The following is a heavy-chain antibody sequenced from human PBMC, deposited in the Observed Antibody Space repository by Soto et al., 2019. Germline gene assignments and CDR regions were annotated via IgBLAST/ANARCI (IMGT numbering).Heavy chain of an antibody. CDR2: ISHDGSDI. D-gene: IGHD5-12*01. CDR3: ARDAYNYGYFSS. J-gene: IGHJ5*02. Sequence: GGSLRLSCAASGFTFSIYSMHWVRQAPGKGLEWVAVISHDGSDIYYDDSVKGRFTISRDNSNSTLYLHMNSLRPEDTAVYYCARDAYNYGYFSSWGQGTLVTVSS. CDR1: GFTFSIYS. V-gene: IGHV3-30-3*01.